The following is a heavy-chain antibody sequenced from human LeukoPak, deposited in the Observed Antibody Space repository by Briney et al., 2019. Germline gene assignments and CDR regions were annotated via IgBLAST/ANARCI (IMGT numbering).Heavy chain of an antibody. CDR3: ASRGDFYGDDGDY. Sequence: SETLSLTCTVSGYSISSGYYWGWIRQPPGKGLEWIGSIYHSGSTYYNPSLKSRVTISVDTSKNQFSLKLSSVTAADTAVYYCASRGDFYGDDGDYWGQGTLVTVSS. D-gene: IGHD4-17*01. J-gene: IGHJ4*02. V-gene: IGHV4-38-2*02. CDR1: GYSISSGYY. CDR2: IYHSGST.